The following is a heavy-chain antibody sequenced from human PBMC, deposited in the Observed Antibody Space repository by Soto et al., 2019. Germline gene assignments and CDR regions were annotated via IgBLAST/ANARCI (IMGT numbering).Heavy chain of an antibody. D-gene: IGHD3-3*01. CDR3: AKEGGKYYDFWSGYYTGRFYYGMDV. CDR2: ISGSGGST. CDR1: GFTFSSYA. Sequence: VPMRLWCAASGFTFSSYAMSWVRQAPGKGLEWVSAISGSGGSTYYADSVKGRFTISRDNSKNTLYLQMNSLRAEDTAVYYCAKEGGKYYDFWSGYYTGRFYYGMDVWGQGTTVTVSS. V-gene: IGHV3-23*01. J-gene: IGHJ6*02.